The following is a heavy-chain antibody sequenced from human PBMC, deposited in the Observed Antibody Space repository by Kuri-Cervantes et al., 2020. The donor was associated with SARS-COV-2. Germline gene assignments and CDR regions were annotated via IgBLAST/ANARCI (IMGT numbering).Heavy chain of an antibody. V-gene: IGHV4-59*01. D-gene: IGHD6-19*01. CDR3: ARSWVSVAARYGGFDN. CDR2: VYYSGIT. J-gene: IGHJ4*02. CDR1: GDSIRDYY. Sequence: SETLSLTCNVSGDSIRDYYWNWIRQSPGKGLEWIGYVYYSGITDYNPSRKSRVTISVHTSKNQFSLRLNSVTAADTAIYYCARSWVSVAARYGGFDNWGQGTLVTVSS.